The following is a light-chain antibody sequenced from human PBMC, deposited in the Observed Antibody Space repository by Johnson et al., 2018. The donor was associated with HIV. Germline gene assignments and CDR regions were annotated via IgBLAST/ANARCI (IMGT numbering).Light chain of an antibody. CDR1: SSNIGSNS. CDR3: GTWDRSLSASV. V-gene: IGLV1-51*02. Sequence: QSVLTQPPSVSAAPGQKVTISCSGRSSNIGSNSVSWYQQLPGTAPKLLIYENNKRPSGIPDRFSGSKSGTSATLGITGLQTGDEVDYYCGTWDRSLSASVFGTGTKLTFL. CDR2: ENN. J-gene: IGLJ1*01.